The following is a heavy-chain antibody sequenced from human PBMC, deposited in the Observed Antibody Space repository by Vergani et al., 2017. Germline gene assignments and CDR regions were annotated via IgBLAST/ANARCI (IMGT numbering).Heavy chain of an antibody. J-gene: IGHJ3*02. CDR3: ARALGAFDI. Sequence: QLQLQESGPGLVKPSETLSLTCTVSGCSISSSSYYWGWIRQPPGQGREWIGSIYYSGSTNYNPSLKSRVTISVDTSKNQFSLKLSSVTAADTAVYYCARALGAFDIWGQGTMVTVSS. CDR2: IYYSGST. CDR1: GCSISSSSYY. V-gene: IGHV4-39*07.